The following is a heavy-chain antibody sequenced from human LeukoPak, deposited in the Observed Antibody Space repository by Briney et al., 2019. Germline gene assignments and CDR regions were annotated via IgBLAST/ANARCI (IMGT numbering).Heavy chain of an antibody. V-gene: IGHV3-9*01. D-gene: IGHD3-22*01. CDR3: AINYDSSGYYFFDY. Sequence: GGSLRLSCAASGFTFDDYAMHWVRQAPGKGLEWVSGISWNSGSIGYADSVKGRFTISRDYAKNSLYLQMNSLRAEDTALYYCAINYDSSGYYFFDYWGQGTQVTVSS. J-gene: IGHJ4*02. CDR2: ISWNSGSI. CDR1: GFTFDDYA.